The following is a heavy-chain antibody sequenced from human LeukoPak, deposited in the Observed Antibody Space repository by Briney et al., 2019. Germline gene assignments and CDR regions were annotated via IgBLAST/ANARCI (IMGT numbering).Heavy chain of an antibody. CDR1: GFTFTSYA. CDR2: ISYDGSNK. Sequence: GGSLRLACTASGFTFTSYAMHWLRQAPGKGLEWVAVISYDGSNKYFADSVKGRFTISRDNSKNTLYLQMNSLRTEDRAMYYCARADGSGSYYSVPFDWGQGTLVTVSS. D-gene: IGHD3-10*01. CDR3: ARADGSGSYYSVPFD. V-gene: IGHV3-30*04. J-gene: IGHJ4*02.